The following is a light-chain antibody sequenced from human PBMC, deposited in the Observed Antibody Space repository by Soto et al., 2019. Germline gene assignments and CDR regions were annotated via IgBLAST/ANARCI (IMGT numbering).Light chain of an antibody. V-gene: IGKV3-15*01. Sequence: DIVMTQSPATLSVSPGERATLSCRASQSVSSNLAWYQQEPGQAPRLLIYGASTRATGIPARFSGSESGTEFTLTISSLQSEDFAVYYCQHYNNWPPWTVGQGTKVEIK. CDR3: QHYNNWPPWT. J-gene: IGKJ1*01. CDR1: QSVSSN. CDR2: GAS.